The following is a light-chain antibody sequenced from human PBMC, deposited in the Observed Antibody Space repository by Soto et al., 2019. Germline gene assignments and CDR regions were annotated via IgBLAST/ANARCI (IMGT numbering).Light chain of an antibody. J-gene: IGKJ1*01. Sequence: IVMTQSPATLSVSPGERATLSCRAGQTIYSNVAWYRQRPGQAPRLLIYRASTRATGVPARFSGSGSGTEFTLTISGLQSEDFALYYCQQYQNLWTFGEGTKVEIK. V-gene: IGKV3-15*01. CDR1: QTIYSN. CDR2: RAS. CDR3: QQYQNLWT.